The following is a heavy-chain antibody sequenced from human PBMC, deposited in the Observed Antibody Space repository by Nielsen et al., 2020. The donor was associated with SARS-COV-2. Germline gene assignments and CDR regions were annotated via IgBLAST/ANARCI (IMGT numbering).Heavy chain of an antibody. J-gene: IGHJ4*02. D-gene: IGHD2-8*02. Sequence: GGSLRLSCAASGFTFSSYGMHWVRQAPGKGLEWVAVISYDGSNKYYADSVKGRFTISRDNSKNTLCLQMNSLRAEDTAVYYCAASSNYWGFVDYWGQGTLVTVSS. V-gene: IGHV3-30*03. CDR3: AASSNYWGFVDY. CDR2: ISYDGSNK. CDR1: GFTFSSYG.